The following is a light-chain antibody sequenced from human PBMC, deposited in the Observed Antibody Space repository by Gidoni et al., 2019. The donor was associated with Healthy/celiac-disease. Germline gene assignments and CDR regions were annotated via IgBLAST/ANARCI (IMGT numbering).Light chain of an antibody. CDR1: SSDVGGYNY. CDR2: DVS. CDR3: SSYTSSSTYWV. V-gene: IGLV2-14*01. J-gene: IGLJ3*02. Sequence: QSALTQPASGSGSPGQSLTISCTGTSSDVGGYNYVSWYQQHPGKAPKLMIYDVSNRPSGVANRFSGSKSGNTASLTISGLQAEDEADYYCSSYTSSSTYWVFGGGTKLTVL.